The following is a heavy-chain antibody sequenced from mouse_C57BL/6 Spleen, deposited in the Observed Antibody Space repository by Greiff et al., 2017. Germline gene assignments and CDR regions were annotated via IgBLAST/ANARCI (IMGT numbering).Heavy chain of an antibody. V-gene: IGHV7-3*01. CDR2: IRNKANGYTT. Sequence: EVQLVESGGGLVQPGGSLSLSCTASGFTFTDYYMSWVRQPPGKALEWLGFIRNKANGYTTKYNASVKGRFTIARYNSTSILYLQMNALRAEASATYYCKRYWTTGKAMDYWGQGTSVTVSS. J-gene: IGHJ4*01. CDR1: GFTFTDYY. CDR3: KRYWTTGKAMDY. D-gene: IGHD4-1*02.